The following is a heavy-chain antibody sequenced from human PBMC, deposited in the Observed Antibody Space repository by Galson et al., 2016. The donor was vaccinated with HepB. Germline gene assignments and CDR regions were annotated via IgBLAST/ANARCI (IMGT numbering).Heavy chain of an antibody. CDR3: AKEDTPLASAGWYLEY. J-gene: IGHJ4*02. CDR2: VAHDGSIA. Sequence: SLRLSCAASGFTFSSYGMHWVRQAPGKGLEWVAVVAHDGSIAYYADSVKGRFTISRDNSKNTLYLHMDSLRAEDTSVYFCAKEDTPLASAGWYLEYSGQGTPVTVSS. V-gene: IGHV3-30*18. D-gene: IGHD6-19*01. CDR1: GFTFSSYG.